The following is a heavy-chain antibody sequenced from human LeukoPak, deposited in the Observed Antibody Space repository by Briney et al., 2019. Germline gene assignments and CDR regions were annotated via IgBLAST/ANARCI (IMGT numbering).Heavy chain of an antibody. D-gene: IGHD3-22*01. CDR2: IWYDGSNK. CDR1: GSTFSSYG. Sequence: PGGSLRLSCAASGSTFSSYGMHWVRQAPGKGLEWVAVIWYDGSNKYYADSVKGRFTISRDNSKNTLYLQMNSLRAEDTAVYYCARDLYYYDSSGYYLDYWGQGTLVTVSS. J-gene: IGHJ4*02. CDR3: ARDLYYYDSSGYYLDY. V-gene: IGHV3-33*01.